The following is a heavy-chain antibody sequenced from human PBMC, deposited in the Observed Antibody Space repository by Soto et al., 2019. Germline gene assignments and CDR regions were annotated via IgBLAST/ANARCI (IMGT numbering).Heavy chain of an antibody. CDR2: INPSDGNT. D-gene: IGHD1-20*01. Sequence: QVQLVQSGAEVKKPGASVSVSCKASGYTFTSYYMHWVRQAPGQGLEWMGIINPSDGNTRYAQKFQDKITMTRDTSTSTVYMELSSLRYEDTAVYYCVRAGFANNWPSTREYWGQGTLVTVSS. J-gene: IGHJ4*02. CDR1: GYTFTSYY. CDR3: VRAGFANNWPSTREY. V-gene: IGHV1-46*01.